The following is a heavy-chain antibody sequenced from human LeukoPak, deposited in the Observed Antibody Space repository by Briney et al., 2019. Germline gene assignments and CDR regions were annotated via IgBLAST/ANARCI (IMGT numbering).Heavy chain of an antibody. Sequence: PGGSLRLSCAASGFTFSDYYMSWIRQAPGKGLEWVSYITSVSTTYYADSVKGRFTISRDNAKNSLYLQMNSLRAEDTAVYYCARTRXQQWLVPYYCDYWGQGTLVTV. V-gene: IGHV3-11*01. CDR3: ARTRXQQWLVPYYCDY. D-gene: IGHD6-19*01. CDR1: GFTFSDYY. CDR2: ITSVSTT. J-gene: IGHJ4*02.